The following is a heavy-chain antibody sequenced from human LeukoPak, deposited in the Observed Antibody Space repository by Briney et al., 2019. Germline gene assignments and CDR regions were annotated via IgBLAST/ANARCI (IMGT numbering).Heavy chain of an antibody. CDR1: GFTFSSYW. V-gene: IGHV3-7*01. J-gene: IGHJ6*03. Sequence: PGGSRRLSWAASGFTFSSYWMSWVRQAPGKGLEWVANIKQDGSEKYYVDSVKGRFTISRDNAKNSLYLQMNSLRAEDTAVYYCASENFWSGYRGYYYYYMDVWGKGTTVTVSS. CDR3: ASENFWSGYRGYYYYYMDV. D-gene: IGHD3-3*01. CDR2: IKQDGSEK.